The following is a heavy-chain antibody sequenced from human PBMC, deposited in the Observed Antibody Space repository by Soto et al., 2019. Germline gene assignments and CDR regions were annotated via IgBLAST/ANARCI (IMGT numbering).Heavy chain of an antibody. V-gene: IGHV1-8*01. D-gene: IGHD2-2*01. CDR2: MNPNSGNT. J-gene: IGHJ6*03. CDR1: GYTFTSYD. Sequence: ASVKVSCKASGYTFTSYDINWVRQATGQGLEWMGWMNPNSGNTGYAQKFQGRVTMTRNTSISTAYMELSSLRSEDTAVYYCARGRNRPRSSCICTSCYSYYYYMYVWGKGTTVTVSS. CDR3: ARGRNRPRSSCICTSCYSYYYYMYV.